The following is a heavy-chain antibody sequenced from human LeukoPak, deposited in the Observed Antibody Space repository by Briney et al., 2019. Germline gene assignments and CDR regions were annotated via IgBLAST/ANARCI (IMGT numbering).Heavy chain of an antibody. CDR1: GGSISSYY. CDR2: IYTSGST. D-gene: IGHD2-2*01. Sequence: PSETLSLTCTASGGSISSYYWSWIRQPAGKGLEWIGRIYTSGSTNYNPSLKSRVTMSVDTSKNQFSLKLSSVTAADTAVYYCARDSVVVPAAIRPYYYGMDVWGQGTTVTVSS. V-gene: IGHV4-4*07. J-gene: IGHJ6*02. CDR3: ARDSVVVPAAIRPYYYGMDV.